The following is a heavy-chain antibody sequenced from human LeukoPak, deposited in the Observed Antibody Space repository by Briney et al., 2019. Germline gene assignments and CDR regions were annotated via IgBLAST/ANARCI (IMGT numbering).Heavy chain of an antibody. J-gene: IGHJ4*02. CDR2: ISSSSSYI. V-gene: IGHV3-21*01. D-gene: IGHD4-23*01. Sequence: GGSLRLSCAASGFTFSSYSMNWVRQAPGKGLEWVSSISSSSSYIYYADSVKGRFTISRDNAKNSLYLQMNSLRAEDTAVYYCARDAAVGYGGKPDFDYWGQGTLVTVSS. CDR3: ARDAAVGYGGKPDFDY. CDR1: GFTFSSYS.